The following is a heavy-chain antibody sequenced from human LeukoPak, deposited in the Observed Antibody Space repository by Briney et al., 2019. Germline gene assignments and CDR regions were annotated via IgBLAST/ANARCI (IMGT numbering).Heavy chain of an antibody. Sequence: SETLSLTCAVYGGSFSGYYWSWIRQPPGKGLEWIGEINHSGSTNYNPSLKSRVTISVDTSKNQFSLKLSSVTAADTAVYYCARVRAGLRGNFQHWGRAPWSPSPQ. V-gene: IGHV4-34*01. D-gene: IGHD4-17*01. J-gene: IGHJ1*01. CDR2: INHSGST. CDR1: GGSFSGYY. CDR3: ARVRAGLRGNFQH.